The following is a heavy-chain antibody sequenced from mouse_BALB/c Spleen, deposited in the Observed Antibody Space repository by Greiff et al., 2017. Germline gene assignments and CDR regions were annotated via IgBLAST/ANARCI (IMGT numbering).Heavy chain of an antibody. Sequence: EVQLQESGAELVRSGASVKLSCTASGFNIKDYYMHWVKQRPEQGLEWIGWIDPENGDTEYAPKFQGKATMTADTSSNTAYLQLSSLTSEDTAVYYCNALDSSGYWFAYWGQGTLVTVSA. CDR1: GFNIKDYY. V-gene: IGHV14-4*02. CDR3: NALDSSGYWFAY. J-gene: IGHJ3*01. D-gene: IGHD3-2*01. CDR2: IDPENGDT.